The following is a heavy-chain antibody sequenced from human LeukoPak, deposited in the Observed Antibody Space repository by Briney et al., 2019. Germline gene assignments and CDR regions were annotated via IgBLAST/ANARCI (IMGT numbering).Heavy chain of an antibody. J-gene: IGHJ4*02. D-gene: IGHD5-12*01. Sequence: GESLKISCKGSGYSFTTYWIGWVRQMPGKGLEWMGIIYPGDSDNIYSPSFQGQVIISADKSISSVYLQWSSLKASDTAMYYCARRGGYDSAFDYWGQGTLVTVSS. CDR2: IYPGDSDN. CDR3: ARRGGYDSAFDY. V-gene: IGHV5-51*01. CDR1: GYSFTTYW.